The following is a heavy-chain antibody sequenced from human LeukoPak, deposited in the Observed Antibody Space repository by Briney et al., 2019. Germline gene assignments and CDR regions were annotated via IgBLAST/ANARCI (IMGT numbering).Heavy chain of an antibody. Sequence: SETLSLTCTVSGGSISSYYWSWLRQPAGKGLEWIGYIYHSGSTYYNPSLKSRVTISVDRSKNQFSLKLSSVTAADTAVYYCARGRGLGHYDILTGYYRSNYFDYWGQGTLVTVSS. CDR3: ARGRGLGHYDILTGYYRSNYFDY. V-gene: IGHV4-59*12. D-gene: IGHD3-9*01. J-gene: IGHJ4*02. CDR2: IYHSGST. CDR1: GGSISSYY.